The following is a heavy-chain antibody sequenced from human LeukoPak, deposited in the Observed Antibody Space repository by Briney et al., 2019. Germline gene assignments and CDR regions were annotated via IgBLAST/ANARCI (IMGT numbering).Heavy chain of an antibody. Sequence: SQTLSLTCTVSGGSISSGSYYWSWSRQPAGKGLEWIVRIYTSGSTNYHPSLQSRVTISEDTSKNQFSLKLSSGTAADTAVYYCARVHYDSWSGYGMDVWGQGTTVTVSS. D-gene: IGHD3-3*01. J-gene: IGHJ6*02. CDR3: ARVHYDSWSGYGMDV. V-gene: IGHV4-61*02. CDR1: GGSISSGSYY. CDR2: IYTSGST.